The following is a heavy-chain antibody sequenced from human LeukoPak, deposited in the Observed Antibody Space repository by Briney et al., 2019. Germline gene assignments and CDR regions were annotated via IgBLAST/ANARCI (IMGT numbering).Heavy chain of an antibody. CDR3: ARGRDGYNPGD. CDR1: GGSNSSYY. J-gene: IGHJ4*02. V-gene: IGHV4-59*01. D-gene: IGHD5-24*01. CDR2: IYYSGST. Sequence: SETLSLTCTVSGGSNSSYYSSWIRQPPGKGLEWIGYIYYSGSTNYNPSLKSRVTISVDTSKNQFSLKLSSVTAADTAVYYCARGRDGYNPGDWGQGTLVTVSS.